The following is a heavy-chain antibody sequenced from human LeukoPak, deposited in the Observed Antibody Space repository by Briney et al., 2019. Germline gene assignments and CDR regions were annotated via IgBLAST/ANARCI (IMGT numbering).Heavy chain of an antibody. CDR1: GFTFSSYS. V-gene: IGHV3-48*04. Sequence: GGSLRLSCAASGFTFSSYSMNWVRQAPGKGLEWVSYISSSGSTIYYADSVKGRFTISRDNAKNSLYLQMNSLRAEDTAVYYCARLYPRPYYGMDVWGQGTTVTVSS. D-gene: IGHD2-2*02. CDR3: ARLYPRPYYGMDV. CDR2: ISSSGSTI. J-gene: IGHJ6*02.